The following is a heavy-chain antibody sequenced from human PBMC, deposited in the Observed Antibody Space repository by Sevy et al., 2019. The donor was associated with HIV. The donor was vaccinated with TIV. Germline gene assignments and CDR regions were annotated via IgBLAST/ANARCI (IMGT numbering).Heavy chain of an antibody. CDR2: IXXXXXTK. Sequence: GGSLRLSCAASXXXXXXXXMXWXXXXPGKXXEWVAVIXXXXXTKYYADSVKGRFTISRDNAKNTLYLQMNSLRREDTAVYYCAKDDGXTXNWXXXXXPWGQGTLVTVSS. D-gene: IGHD1-1*01. J-gene: IGHJ5*02. V-gene: IGHV3-30*18. CDR3: AKDDGXTXNWXXXXXP. CDR1: XXXXXXXX.